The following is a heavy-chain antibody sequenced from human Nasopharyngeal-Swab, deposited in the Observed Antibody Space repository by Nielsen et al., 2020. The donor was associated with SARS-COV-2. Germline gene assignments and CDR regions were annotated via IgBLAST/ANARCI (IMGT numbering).Heavy chain of an antibody. CDR1: GFIFDDFA. J-gene: IGHJ6*04. D-gene: IGHD6-13*01. Sequence: SLKISCAASGFIFDDFAMHWVRQVPGKGLEWVSGITWNSDEVHYADSVKGRFATSRDNARNSLFLQMDSLRAEDTALYYCATPGVAAASGGTDVWGKGTTVIVSS. V-gene: IGHV3-9*01. CDR2: ITWNSDEV. CDR3: ATPGVAAASGGTDV.